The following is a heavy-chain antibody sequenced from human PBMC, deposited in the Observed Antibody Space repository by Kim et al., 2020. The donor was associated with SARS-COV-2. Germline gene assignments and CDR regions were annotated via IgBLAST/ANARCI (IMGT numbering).Heavy chain of an antibody. D-gene: IGHD3-10*01. V-gene: IGHV3-11*01. Sequence: ADSLKGRFTLSRDNAKNSLYLQKNSLKAEDTAVYYCARKQLLWFGGGDYWGQGTLVTVSS. CDR3: ARKQLLWFGGGDY. J-gene: IGHJ4*02.